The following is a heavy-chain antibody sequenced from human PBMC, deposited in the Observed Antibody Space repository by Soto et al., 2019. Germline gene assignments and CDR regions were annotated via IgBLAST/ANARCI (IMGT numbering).Heavy chain of an antibody. CDR1: GDSIISSDFY. D-gene: IGHD3-3*02. V-gene: IGHV4-39*01. CDR3: ARHSLALRKNNWFDP. CDR2: IFYLGSS. Sequence: SETLSLTCTVSGDSIISSDFYWGWVRQPPGKGLEWIGSIFYLGSSYYNPSLKSRVTMSVDTSKNQFSLRLRSVTAADTALYFCARHSLALRKNNWFDPWGQRIMVTVS. J-gene: IGHJ5*02.